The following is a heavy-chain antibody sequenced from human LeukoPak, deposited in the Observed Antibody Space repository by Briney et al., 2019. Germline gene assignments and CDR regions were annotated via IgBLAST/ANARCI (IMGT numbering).Heavy chain of an antibody. V-gene: IGHV1-2*02. D-gene: IGHD3-3*01. Sequence: ASVKVSCKASGYTFTGYYMHWVRQAPGQGLEWMGWINPNSGGTNYAQKFQGRVTMTRDTSISTAYMELSRLRSDDTAVYYCARGPSGKGFLERINLQYYYYMDVWGKGTTVTVSS. CDR2: INPNSGGT. CDR1: GYTFTGYY. CDR3: ARGPSGKGFLERINLQYYYYMDV. J-gene: IGHJ6*03.